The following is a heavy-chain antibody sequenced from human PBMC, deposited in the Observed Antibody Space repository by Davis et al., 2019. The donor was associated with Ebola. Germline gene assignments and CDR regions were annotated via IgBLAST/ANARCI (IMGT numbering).Heavy chain of an antibody. CDR2: TYYRSKLYN. CDR3: ARHIVAGWTNWFDP. V-gene: IGHV6-1*01. CDR1: GDTVSSNSAA. Sequence: SQTLSLTCAISGDTVSSNSAAWNWIRQSPSRGLEWRGRTYYRSKLYNDYAVSVKSRITINPDTSKNQFSLQLNSVTPEDTAVYYCARHIVAGWTNWFDPWGQGTLVTVSS. D-gene: IGHD2-21*01. J-gene: IGHJ5*02.